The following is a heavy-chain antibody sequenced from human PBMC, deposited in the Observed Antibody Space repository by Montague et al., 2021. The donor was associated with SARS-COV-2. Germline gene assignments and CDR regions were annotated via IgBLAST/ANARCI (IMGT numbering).Heavy chain of an antibody. Sequence: SETLSLTCTVSGGSISSSTYYWGWIRQPAGKGLEWIGSIYYSGTTXYXXXXKXRVTISVDASKNQFSLKLRSVTAADTAVYYCARQGGYCSGGSCYGPFDYWGQGTLVTVSS. CDR3: ARQGGYCSGGSCYGPFDY. V-gene: IGHV4-39*01. D-gene: IGHD2-15*01. CDR1: GGSISSSTYY. CDR2: IYYSGTT. J-gene: IGHJ4*02.